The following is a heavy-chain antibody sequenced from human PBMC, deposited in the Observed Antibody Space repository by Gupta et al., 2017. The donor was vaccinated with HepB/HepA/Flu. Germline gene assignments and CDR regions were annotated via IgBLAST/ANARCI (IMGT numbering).Heavy chain of an antibody. D-gene: IGHD2-21*01. V-gene: IGHV3-48*02. CDR3: ASRTQHTYSHAFDI. CDR1: GFTFSSYS. J-gene: IGHJ3*02. CDR2: ISSSSSTI. Sequence: EVQLVESGGGLVQPGGSLRLSCAASGFTFSSYSMNWVRQAPGKGLEWVSYISSSSSTIYYADSGKGRFTISRDNAKNALFLQRNSMRDADTSVYYCASRTQHTYSHAFDIWGQGKMVTVS.